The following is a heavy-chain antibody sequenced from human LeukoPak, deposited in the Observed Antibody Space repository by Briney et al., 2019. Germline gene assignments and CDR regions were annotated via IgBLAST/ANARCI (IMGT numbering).Heavy chain of an antibody. CDR2: ISDSGGST. J-gene: IGHJ6*03. Sequence: GGSLRLSCAASGFTFSSYAMSWVRQAPGKGLEWVSVISDSGGSTYYADSVKGRFTISRDKSKNTLYLQMNSLRAEDTAVYYCAKGPSSYYYYYMDVWGKGTTVTVSS. CDR1: GFTFSSYA. CDR3: AKGPSSYYYYYMDV. V-gene: IGHV3-23*01.